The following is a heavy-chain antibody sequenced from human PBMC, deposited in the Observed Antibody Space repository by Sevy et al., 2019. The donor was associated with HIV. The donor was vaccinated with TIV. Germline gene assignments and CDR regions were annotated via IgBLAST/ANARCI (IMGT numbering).Heavy chain of an antibody. CDR3: AKGGDVWVTTQNNY. J-gene: IGHJ4*02. CDR1: GFIFDNYA. Sequence: GGSLRLSCAASGFIFDNYAMTWVRQAPGKGLEWVSGITASGGTRNYADSVKGRFTISRDNPKNTLYLQMNSLRAEDTALYYCAKGGDVWVTTQNNYWGLRTLVTVSS. D-gene: IGHD3-16*01. CDR2: ITASGGTR. V-gene: IGHV3-23*01.